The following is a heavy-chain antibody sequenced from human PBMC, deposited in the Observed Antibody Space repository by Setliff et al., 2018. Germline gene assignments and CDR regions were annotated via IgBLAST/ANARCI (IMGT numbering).Heavy chain of an antibody. CDR1: GFTFSNYG. Sequence: PGGSLRLSCAASGFTFSNYGMTWVRQAPGKGLEWISYISTSGSTIYYADSVKGRFTISRDKAHHSLFLQMNSLGTDDTAVYYCARDGSIEVGPGTVANWGQGTLVTVSS. V-gene: IGHV3-48*01. D-gene: IGHD2-2*01. CDR3: ARDGSIEVGPGTVAN. CDR2: ISTSGSTI. J-gene: IGHJ4*02.